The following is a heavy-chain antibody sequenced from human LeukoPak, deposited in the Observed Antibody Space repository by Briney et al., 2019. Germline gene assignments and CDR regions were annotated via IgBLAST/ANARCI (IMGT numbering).Heavy chain of an antibody. CDR2: ISGSGGST. CDR3: AREREIAAAGDFDY. Sequence: PGGSLRLSFAASGFTVSSNYMSWVRQAPGKGLEWVSAISGSGGSTYYADSVKGRFTISRDNAKNSLYLQMNSLRAEDTAVYYCAREREIAAAGDFDYWGQGTLVTVSS. CDR1: GFTVSSNY. V-gene: IGHV3-53*01. J-gene: IGHJ4*02. D-gene: IGHD6-13*01.